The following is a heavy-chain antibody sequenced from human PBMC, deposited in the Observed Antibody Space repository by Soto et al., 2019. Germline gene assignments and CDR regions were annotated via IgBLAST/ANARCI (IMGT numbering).Heavy chain of an antibody. CDR2: IRNKANSYAT. V-gene: IGHV3-73*02. CDR1: GFTFSGSS. D-gene: IGHD2-15*01. CDR3: ISHSPEDMIRT. Sequence: EVQLVESGGGLVQPGGSLKLSCAASGFTFSGSSVHWVRQASGKGLEWVGRIRNKANSYATAYAASVRGRCTISRDDSKNTAFLQMNSLNTEDTAVYYCISHSPEDMIRTWGQGTLVTVSS. J-gene: IGHJ4*02.